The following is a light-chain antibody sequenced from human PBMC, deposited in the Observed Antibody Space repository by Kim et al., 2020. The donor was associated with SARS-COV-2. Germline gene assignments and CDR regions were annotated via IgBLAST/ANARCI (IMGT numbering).Light chain of an antibody. CDR2: DIS. Sequence: ELVLTQSPGTLSLSPGERATLSCRTSQSISTTYLAWFQQKPGQAPRLLMYDISTRATGIPDRFSGGGSGTDFTLTISRLEPEDFAVYYCQQYGISPRTFGQGTKLEI. CDR1: QSISTTY. CDR3: QQYGISPRT. J-gene: IGKJ2*01. V-gene: IGKV3-20*01.